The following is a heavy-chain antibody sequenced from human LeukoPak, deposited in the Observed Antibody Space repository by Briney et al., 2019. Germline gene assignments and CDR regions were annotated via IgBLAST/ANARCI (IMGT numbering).Heavy chain of an antibody. Sequence: ASVKVSCKASGGTFSSYAISWVRQAPGQGLEWMGGIIPIFGTANYAQKFQGRVTITADESTSTAYMELSSLRSEDTAVYFCSRRREARTWYFEGGNDFWGQGTLVAVSS. CDR2: IIPIFGTA. CDR3: SRRREARTWYFEGGNDF. CDR1: GGTFSSYA. J-gene: IGHJ4*02. V-gene: IGHV1-69*13. D-gene: IGHD6-13*01.